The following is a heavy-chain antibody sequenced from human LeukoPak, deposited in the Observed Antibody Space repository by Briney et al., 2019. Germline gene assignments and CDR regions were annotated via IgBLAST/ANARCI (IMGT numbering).Heavy chain of an antibody. V-gene: IGHV3-30-3*01. Sequence: GGSLRLSCAASGFTFSSYAMSWVRQAPGKGLEWVAVISYDGSNKYYADSVKGRFTISRDNSKNTLYLQMNSLRAEDTAVYYCAREGTVTYYYYMDVWGKGTTVTVSS. CDR3: AREGTVTYYYYMDV. D-gene: IGHD4-11*01. CDR1: GFTFSSYA. J-gene: IGHJ6*03. CDR2: ISYDGSNK.